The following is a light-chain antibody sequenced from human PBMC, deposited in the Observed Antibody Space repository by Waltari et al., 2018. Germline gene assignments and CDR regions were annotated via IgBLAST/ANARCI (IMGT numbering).Light chain of an antibody. CDR1: SSNIGRNT. CDR3: AAWDDSQSACL. CDR2: IND. Sequence: QSVLTQPPSASGTPGQRVIISCSGSSSNIGRNTVNWYQQVPGTAPRLVMFINDQRPSGVPDRFSASKYVTSASLAISGLHAVDVAVYFCAAWDDSQSACLFGGGTKLTVL. J-gene: IGLJ2*01. V-gene: IGLV1-44*01.